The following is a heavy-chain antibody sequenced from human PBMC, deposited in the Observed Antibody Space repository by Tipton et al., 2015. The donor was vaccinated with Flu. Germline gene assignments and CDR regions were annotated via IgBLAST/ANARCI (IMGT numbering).Heavy chain of an antibody. CDR1: GDSIGSDYY. V-gene: IGHV4-38-2*01. Sequence: TLSLTCEVSGDSIGSDYYWGWIRQPPGKGLEWIGNVYHSGNTYYNSSLKSRVSMSVDSSKNQFSLHLSSVTAADTAVYYCARVSPRRVTAIVVVVLPEGYFDYWGQGTHVIVSP. D-gene: IGHD3-22*01. CDR2: VYHSGNT. J-gene: IGHJ4*02. CDR3: ARVSPRRVTAIVVVVLPEGYFDY.